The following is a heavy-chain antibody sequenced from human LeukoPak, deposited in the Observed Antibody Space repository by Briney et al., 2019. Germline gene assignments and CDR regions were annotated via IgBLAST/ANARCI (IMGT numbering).Heavy chain of an antibody. D-gene: IGHD3-10*01. CDR3: AKVWFGDRYFFDY. J-gene: IGHJ4*02. CDR1: GFTFSNYV. V-gene: IGHV3-23*01. CDR2: ISGSGGST. Sequence: GGSLRLSCAASGFTFSNYVMNWVRQAPGKGLDWVSTISGSGGSTYYADSVKGRFTISRDNSKNTLYLQMNSLRAEDTAVYYCAKVWFGDRYFFDYWGQVTLVTVSS.